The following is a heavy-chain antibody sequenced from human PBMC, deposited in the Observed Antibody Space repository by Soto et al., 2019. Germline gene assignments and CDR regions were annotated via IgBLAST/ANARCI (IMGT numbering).Heavy chain of an antibody. V-gene: IGHV3-21*01. Sequence: PGGSLRLSCAASGFPFRSFTMNLVRQSPGKGLEWVSTISINSAYIYYTDALRGRFTISRDNAKNSLHLQMNSLRDEDTAVYYCTRDASRDSSARGWFDPWGPGTLITVSS. J-gene: IGHJ5*02. CDR3: TRDASRDSSARGWFDP. CDR1: GFPFRSFT. D-gene: IGHD6-13*01. CDR2: ISINSAYI.